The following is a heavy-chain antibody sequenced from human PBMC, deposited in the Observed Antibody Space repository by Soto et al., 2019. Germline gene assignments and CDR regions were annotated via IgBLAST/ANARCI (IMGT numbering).Heavy chain of an antibody. CDR3: ARQPRGPGYGERGLYFDY. D-gene: IGHD3-16*01. Sequence: SETLSLTCTVSGGSTNTRSDYWGWIRQPPGKGLEWIGSVYYSGSTYDNPSLQSRVTISVDTSRNQFSLKLMSVTAADTAVYFCARQPRGPGYGERGLYFDYWGQGTLVTVSS. V-gene: IGHV4-39*01. CDR1: GGSTNTRSDY. J-gene: IGHJ4*02. CDR2: VYYSGST.